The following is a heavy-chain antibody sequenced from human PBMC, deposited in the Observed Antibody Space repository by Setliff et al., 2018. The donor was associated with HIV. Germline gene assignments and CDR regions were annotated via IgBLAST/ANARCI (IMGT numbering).Heavy chain of an antibody. V-gene: IGHV4-59*08. CDR3: ARLVGCCSGGSSYADCYFDL. J-gene: IGHJ2*01. D-gene: IGHD2-15*01. CDR2: IYYSGST. Sequence: SETLSLTCTVSGGSISSYYWSWIRQPPGKGLEWIGYIYYSGSTNYNPSLKSRVTISVDTSKNQFSLKLNSVTAADTAVYYCARLVGCCSGGSSYADCYFDLWGRGTLVTVSS. CDR1: GGSISSYY.